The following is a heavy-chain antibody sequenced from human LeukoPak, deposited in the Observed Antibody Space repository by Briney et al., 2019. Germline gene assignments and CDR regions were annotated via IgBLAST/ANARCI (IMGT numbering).Heavy chain of an antibody. D-gene: IGHD6-6*01. J-gene: IGHJ4*02. CDR1: GFTFSDYY. V-gene: IGHV3-11*01. CDR2: NSSSGSTI. Sequence: PGGSLRLSCAASGFTFSDYYMSWIRQAPGKGLEWVSYNSSSGSTIYYADSVKGRFTISRDNAKNSLYLRMNSLRAEDTAVYYCAAEYSSSSPLDYWGQGTLVTVSS. CDR3: AAEYSSSSPLDY.